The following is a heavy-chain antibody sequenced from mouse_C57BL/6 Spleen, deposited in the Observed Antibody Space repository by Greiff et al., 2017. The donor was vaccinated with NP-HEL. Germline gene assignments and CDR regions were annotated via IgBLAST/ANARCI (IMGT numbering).Heavy chain of an antibody. V-gene: IGHV3-6*01. CDR2: ISYDGSN. Sequence: VQLKESGPGLVKPSQSLSLTCSVTGYSITSGYYWNWIRQFPGNKLEWMGYISYDGSNNYNPSLKNRISITRDTSKNQFFLKLNSVTTEDTATYYCARTYDYADAYWGQGTLVTVSA. J-gene: IGHJ3*01. D-gene: IGHD2-4*01. CDR3: ARTYDYADAY. CDR1: GYSITSGYY.